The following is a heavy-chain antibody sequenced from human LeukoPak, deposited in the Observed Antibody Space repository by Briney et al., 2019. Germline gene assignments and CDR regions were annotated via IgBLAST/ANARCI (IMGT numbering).Heavy chain of an antibody. CDR2: ISSSSSTI. V-gene: IGHV3-48*01. CDR1: GFTFGSYS. J-gene: IGHJ4*02. D-gene: IGHD6-13*01. Sequence: GGSLRLPCAASGFTFGSYSMNWVRQAPGKGLEWVSYISSSSSTIYYADSVKGRFTISRDNAKNSLYLQMNSLRAEDTAVYYCARGGTAAGHRDYFDYWGQGTLVTVSS. CDR3: ARGGTAAGHRDYFDY.